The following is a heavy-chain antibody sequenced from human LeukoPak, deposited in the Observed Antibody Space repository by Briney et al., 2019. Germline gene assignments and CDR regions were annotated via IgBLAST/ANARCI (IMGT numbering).Heavy chain of an antibody. CDR1: GFTFSSYW. V-gene: IGHV3-7*05. CDR2: IKEDGSEK. Sequence: GGFLRLCCAASGFTFSSYWMSWVRQAAGKRLEWLANIKEDGSEKNYVDSVKGRLTISRDNANSSPYLKMNSLRAEDTAVYYCARGGGRHVEYWGQGNLVTVSS. J-gene: IGHJ4*02. D-gene: IGHD2/OR15-2a*01. CDR3: ARGGGRHVEY.